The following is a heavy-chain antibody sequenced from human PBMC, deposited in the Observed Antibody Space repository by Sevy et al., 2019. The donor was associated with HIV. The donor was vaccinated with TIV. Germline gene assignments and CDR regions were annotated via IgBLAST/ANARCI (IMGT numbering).Heavy chain of an antibody. V-gene: IGHV1-18*01. CDR2: ISTYSGET. CDR1: GYTFNTYT. J-gene: IGHJ4*02. D-gene: IGHD3-22*01. CDR3: ARDSDGSGHYYADFFDY. Sequence: ASVKVSCKASGYTFNTYTIGWVRQAPGQGLEWMGWISTYSGETRDAQKFQGRATMTTDTSTSTAYLDLRSLRSDDTALYYCARDSDGSGHYYADFFDYWGQGTLVTVSS.